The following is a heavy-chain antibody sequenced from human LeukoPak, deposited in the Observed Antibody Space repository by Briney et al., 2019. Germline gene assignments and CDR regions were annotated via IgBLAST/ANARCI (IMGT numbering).Heavy chain of an antibody. D-gene: IGHD6-19*01. CDR1: GFTFSSYA. V-gene: IGHV3-23*01. CDR2: ISGSASYT. Sequence: GGSLRLSCAASGFTFSSYAMSWVRQAPGKGLEWVSGISGSASYTYYADSVKGRFTISRDNSKNTLYLQMNSLRAEDTAVYYCAKTSRSAVAGMIDYWGQGTLVTVSS. J-gene: IGHJ4*02. CDR3: AKTSRSAVAGMIDY.